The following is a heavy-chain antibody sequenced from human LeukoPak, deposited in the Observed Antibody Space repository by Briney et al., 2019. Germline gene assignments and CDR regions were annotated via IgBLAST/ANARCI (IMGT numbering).Heavy chain of an antibody. D-gene: IGHD3-22*01. CDR1: GFTFSSCW. V-gene: IGHV3-74*01. CDR2: INSDGSST. Sequence: TGGSLRLSCAASGFTFSSCWMHWVRQDPGKGLVWVARINSDGSSTSYADSVRGRFTISRDNAKNSLYLQMNSLRAEDTAVYYCARGGSGYNGYYYYGMDVWGQGTTVTVSS. J-gene: IGHJ6*02. CDR3: ARGGSGYNGYYYYGMDV.